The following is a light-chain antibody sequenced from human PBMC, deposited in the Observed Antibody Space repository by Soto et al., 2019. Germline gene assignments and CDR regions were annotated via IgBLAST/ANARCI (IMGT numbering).Light chain of an antibody. CDR3: QQYGHSPIT. CDR2: DAS. CDR1: QSVRNSL. V-gene: IGKV3-20*01. Sequence: EIVLTQSPGTLSLSPGERATLSCRASQSVRNSLLAWYQQKPGQPPRLLIYDASTRATATPERFSGSGSGTDFTLTISRLEPEDFALYYCQQYGHSPITFGQGTRLE. J-gene: IGKJ5*01.